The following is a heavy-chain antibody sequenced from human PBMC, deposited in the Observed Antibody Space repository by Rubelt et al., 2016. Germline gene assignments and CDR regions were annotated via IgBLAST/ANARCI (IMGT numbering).Heavy chain of an antibody. V-gene: IGHV3-7*03. CDR2: INQAGSEE. Sequence: EVQLVESGGGLVQPGGSLRLSCAASGFTVSSNYMSWVRQAPGKGLGWVANINQAGSEEHYVGPVKGRLTIPVDNTKNALYLQMNNLSAEDTDVYYCAGGRNGALWGQGTLVIVSS. D-gene: IGHD2-8*01. CDR1: GFTVSSNY. CDR3: AGGRNGAL. J-gene: IGHJ4*02.